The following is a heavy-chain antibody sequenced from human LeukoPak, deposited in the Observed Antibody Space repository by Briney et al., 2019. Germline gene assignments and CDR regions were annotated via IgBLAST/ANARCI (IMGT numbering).Heavy chain of an antibody. Sequence: VASVKVSCKASGGTFSSYTINWVRQAPGQGLEWMGRIIPILGIANYAQKFQGRVTITADKSTNTAYMELSSLRSEDTAVYYCARGGAIVVVPAAELRFDPWGQGTLVTVSS. J-gene: IGHJ5*02. D-gene: IGHD2-2*01. V-gene: IGHV1-69*02. CDR1: GGTFSSYT. CDR3: ARGGAIVVVPAAELRFDP. CDR2: IIPILGIA.